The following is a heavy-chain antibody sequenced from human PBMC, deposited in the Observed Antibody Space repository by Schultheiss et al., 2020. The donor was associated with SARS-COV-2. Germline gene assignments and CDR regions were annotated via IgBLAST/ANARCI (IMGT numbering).Heavy chain of an antibody. J-gene: IGHJ4*02. CDR1: GGSVSSGSYH. Sequence: SETLSLTCTVSGGSVSSGSYHWSWIRQPAGKGLEWIGRIYTSGSTYYNPSLKSRVTISVDTSKNQFSLKLSSVTAADTAVYYCARAPSYSSGWLDYWGQGTLVTVSS. CDR3: ARAPSYSSGWLDY. CDR2: IYTSGST. V-gene: IGHV4-61*02. D-gene: IGHD6-19*01.